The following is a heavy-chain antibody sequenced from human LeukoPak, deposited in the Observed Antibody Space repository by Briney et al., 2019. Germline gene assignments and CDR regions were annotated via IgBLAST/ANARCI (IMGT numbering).Heavy chain of an antibody. CDR1: GFTFSNFG. J-gene: IGHJ5*02. V-gene: IGHV3-33*01. Sequence: AGGSLRLSCAASGFTFSNFGMHWVRQAPGKGLEWVAVIWYDGSKNYYADSVKGRFTISRDNSKNTLYLQMNSLRAEDTAVYYCARWDYGNNWFDPWGLGTLVTVSS. CDR3: ARWDYGNNWFDP. D-gene: IGHD4-17*01. CDR2: IWYDGSKN.